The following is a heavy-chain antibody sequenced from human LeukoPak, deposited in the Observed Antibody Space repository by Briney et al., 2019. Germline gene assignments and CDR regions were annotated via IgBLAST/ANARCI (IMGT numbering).Heavy chain of an antibody. CDR1: GFTFSSYA. Sequence: GGSLRLSCAASGFTFSSYAMSWVRQAPGKGLEWVSSISSSSSYIYYADSVKGRFTISRDNAKNPLYLQMNSLRAEDTAVYYCARDEGFDYWGQGTLVTVSS. V-gene: IGHV3-21*01. J-gene: IGHJ4*02. CDR2: ISSSSSYI. CDR3: ARDEGFDY.